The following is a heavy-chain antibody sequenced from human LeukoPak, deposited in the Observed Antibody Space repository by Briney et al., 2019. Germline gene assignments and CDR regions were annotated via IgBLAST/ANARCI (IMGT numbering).Heavy chain of an antibody. D-gene: IGHD1-26*01. Sequence: ASVKVSCKASGGTFSSYAISWVRQAPGQGLEWMGGIIPIFGTANYAQKFQGRVTITADKSTSTAYMELSSLRSEDTAVYYCARGQSRFGWELLGNYYYYYMDVWGKGTTVTVSS. CDR2: IIPIFGTA. J-gene: IGHJ6*03. V-gene: IGHV1-69*06. CDR1: GGTFSSYA. CDR3: ARGQSRFGWELLGNYYYYYMDV.